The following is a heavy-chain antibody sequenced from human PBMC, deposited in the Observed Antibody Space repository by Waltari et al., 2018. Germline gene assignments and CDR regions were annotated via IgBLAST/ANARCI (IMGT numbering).Heavy chain of an antibody. J-gene: IGHJ4*02. CDR2: VDPNSGGT. D-gene: IGHD2-15*01. CDR3: AAKGVVLPATYDY. Sequence: QVQLVQSGAEVKKPGASVKVSCKASGYTFSGSYIHWVRQAPGQGLEWRGRVDPNSGGTDDARKFAGRVSMTRDTSISTAYVELSSLRSDDTAVYYCAAKGVVLPATYDYWGQGTLVTVSS. V-gene: IGHV1-2*06. CDR1: GYTFSGSY.